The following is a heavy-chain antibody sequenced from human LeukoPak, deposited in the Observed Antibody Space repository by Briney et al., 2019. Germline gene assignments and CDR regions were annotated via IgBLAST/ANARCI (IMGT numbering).Heavy chain of an antibody. V-gene: IGHV1-69*06. CDR2: IIPIFRTA. CDR3: ARVLRYCSGGNCYSGGLGYMDV. J-gene: IGHJ6*03. CDR1: GGTFSSYA. Sequence: ASVKVSCKASGGTFSSYAISWVRQAPGQGLEWMGGIIPIFRTANYAQKFQGRVTITADKSTSTAYMELSSLRSEDTAVYYCARVLRYCSGGNCYSGGLGYMDVWGKGTTVTISS. D-gene: IGHD2-15*01.